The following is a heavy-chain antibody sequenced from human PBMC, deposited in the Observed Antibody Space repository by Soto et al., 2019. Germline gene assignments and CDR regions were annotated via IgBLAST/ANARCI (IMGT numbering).Heavy chain of an antibody. CDR3: ARGGLSSGWYGGYYYYGMDV. Sequence: ASVKVSCKASGYSFTKYHMHWVRQAPGQGLEWMGWINPGSGVTNQAQKFQGRVTMTRDTSITTTYMELNSLTSDDTAVYYCARGGLSSGWYGGYYYYGMDVWGQGTTVTVSS. D-gene: IGHD6-19*01. CDR2: INPGSGVT. V-gene: IGHV1-2*02. CDR1: GYSFTKYH. J-gene: IGHJ6*02.